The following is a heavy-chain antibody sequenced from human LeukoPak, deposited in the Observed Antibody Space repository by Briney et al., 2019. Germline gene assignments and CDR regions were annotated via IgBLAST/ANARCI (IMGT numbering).Heavy chain of an antibody. CDR1: GFTFSSYW. Sequence: GGSLRLSCAASGFTFSSYWMHWVRQAPGKGLVWVSRINSDGSSTSYADSVKGRFTISRDNAKNTLYLQTNSLRAEDTAVYYCAREGPAATRKTYGMDVWGKGTTVTVSS. CDR2: INSDGSST. CDR3: AREGPAATRKTYGMDV. D-gene: IGHD2-2*01. J-gene: IGHJ6*04. V-gene: IGHV3-74*01.